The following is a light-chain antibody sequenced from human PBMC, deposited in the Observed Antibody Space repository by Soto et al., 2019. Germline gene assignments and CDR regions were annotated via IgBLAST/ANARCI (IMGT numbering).Light chain of an antibody. V-gene: IGLV2-14*03. J-gene: IGLJ1*01. CDR2: DVS. CDR3: NSFTTTNTDV. CDR1: SSDVGGFDH. Sequence: QSALTQPASVSGSPGQSITISCTGASSDVGGFDHVSWYQQHPGKVPRLLIYDVSSRPSGVSDRFSGSNSGNTASLTISSLQAEDEADYYCNSFTTTNTDVFGTGTKLTVL.